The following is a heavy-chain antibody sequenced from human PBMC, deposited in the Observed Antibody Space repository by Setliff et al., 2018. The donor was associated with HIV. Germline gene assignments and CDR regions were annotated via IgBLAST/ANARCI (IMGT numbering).Heavy chain of an antibody. CDR2: IYYSGST. J-gene: IGHJ4*02. Sequence: SETLSLTCTVSGGSISSGDYYWSWIRQPPGKGLEWIGYIYYSGSTYYNPSLKSRVTISVDTSKNQFSLKLSSVTAADTAVYYCARGRDYYGYIDYWGQGTLVTVSS. D-gene: IGHD3-10*01. CDR1: GGSISSGDYY. V-gene: IGHV4-30-4*08. CDR3: ARGRDYYGYIDY.